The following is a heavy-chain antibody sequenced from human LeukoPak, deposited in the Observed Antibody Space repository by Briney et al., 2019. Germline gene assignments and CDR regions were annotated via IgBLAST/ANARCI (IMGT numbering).Heavy chain of an antibody. V-gene: IGHV3-48*01. J-gene: IGHJ4*02. CDR1: GFLFNDYS. CDR3: ARDFRFAFDN. D-gene: IGHD3-10*01. Sequence: GGSLRLSCSASGFLFNDYSMNWVRQAPGKGLEWISYIGIDSGNTHYADSVRGRFVISADGATNSVYLHMTRLRVDDTAVYYYARDFRFAFDNWGQGTLVTVSS. CDR2: IGIDSGNT.